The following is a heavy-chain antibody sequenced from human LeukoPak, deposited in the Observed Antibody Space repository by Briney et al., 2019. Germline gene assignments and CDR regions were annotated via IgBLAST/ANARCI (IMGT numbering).Heavy chain of an antibody. D-gene: IGHD1-26*01. J-gene: IGHJ4*02. CDR3: AKGGATNLYYFDY. CDR1: GFTFDDYA. Sequence: GGSLRLSCAASGFTFDDYAMHWVRQAPGKGLEWVSGISWNSGSIGYADSVKGRFTISRDNAKNSLYLQMNSLRAEDMALYYCAKGGATNLYYFDYWGQGTLVTVPS. V-gene: IGHV3-9*03. CDR2: ISWNSGSI.